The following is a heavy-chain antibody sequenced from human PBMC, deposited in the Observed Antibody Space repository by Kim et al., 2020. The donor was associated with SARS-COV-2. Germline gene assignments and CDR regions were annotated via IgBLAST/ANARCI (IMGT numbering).Heavy chain of an antibody. CDR2: IYSGGST. D-gene: IGHD4-17*01. J-gene: IGHJ2*01. V-gene: IGHV3-53*01. CDR3: ARDRGDDYGGNRVWYFDL. Sequence: GGSLRLSCAASGFTVSSNYMSWVRQAPGKGLEWVSVIYSGGSTYYADSVKGRFTISRDNSKNTLYLQMNSLRAEDTAVYYCARDRGDDYGGNRVWYFDLWGRGTLVTVSS. CDR1: GFTVSSNY.